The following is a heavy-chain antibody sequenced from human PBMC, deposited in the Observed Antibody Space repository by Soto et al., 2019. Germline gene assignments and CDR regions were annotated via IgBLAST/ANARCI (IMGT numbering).Heavy chain of an antibody. D-gene: IGHD3-10*01. CDR1: GFTFDDYA. J-gene: IGHJ4*02. Sequence: EVQLVESGGGLVQPGRSLRLCCAASGFTFDDYAMHWVRQAPGKGLEWVSGISWNSATIDYADSVKGRFTVSRDNAKNSLYLQMNSLRAEDTALYYCAKDVLFPEVVSGGFDSWGQGTLVTVSS. CDR3: AKDVLFPEVVSGGFDS. V-gene: IGHV3-9*01. CDR2: ISWNSATI.